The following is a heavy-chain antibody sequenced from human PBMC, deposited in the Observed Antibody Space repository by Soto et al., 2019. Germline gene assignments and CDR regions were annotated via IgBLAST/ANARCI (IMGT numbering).Heavy chain of an antibody. Sequence: QVQLVQSGAEVKKPGTSVKVSCKASGYTFTSYGVSWVRQAPGQGLEWMGWISAYNGNTNYAQKLQGRVTMTTDTSTSTAYMELRSMRSDDTAVYYCARVNYYDSSGYYYGGNWFDPWGQGTLVTVSS. CDR2: ISAYNGNT. J-gene: IGHJ5*02. CDR3: ARVNYYDSSGYYYGGNWFDP. V-gene: IGHV1-18*01. CDR1: GYTFTSYG. D-gene: IGHD3-22*01.